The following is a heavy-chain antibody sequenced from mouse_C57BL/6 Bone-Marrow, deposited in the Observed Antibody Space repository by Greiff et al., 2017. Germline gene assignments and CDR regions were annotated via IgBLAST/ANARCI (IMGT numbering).Heavy chain of an antibody. Sequence: EVKLQESGAELVRPGASVKLSCTASGFNIKDDYMHWVKQRPEQGLEWIGWIDPENGDTEYASKFQGKATITADTSSNTAYLQLSSLTSEDTAVYYCTTCRWLLPYFDYWGQGTTLTVSS. CDR2: IDPENGDT. V-gene: IGHV14-4*01. CDR3: TTCRWLLPYFDY. J-gene: IGHJ2*01. CDR1: GFNIKDDY. D-gene: IGHD2-3*01.